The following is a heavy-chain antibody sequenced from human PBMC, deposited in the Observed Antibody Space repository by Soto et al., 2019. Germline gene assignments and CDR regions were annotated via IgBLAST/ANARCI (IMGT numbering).Heavy chain of an antibody. CDR1: GFTFSSYW. D-gene: IGHD3-10*01. Sequence: EVQLVESGGGLVQPGGSLRLSCAASGFTFSSYWMSWVRQAPGKGLEWVANIKQDGSEKYYVDSVKGRFTISRDNAKNSLYLQMNSLRAEDTAVYYRASGVRVSPHYYYYGMDVWGQGTTVTVSS. CDR2: IKQDGSEK. J-gene: IGHJ6*02. V-gene: IGHV3-7*01. CDR3: ASGVRVSPHYYYYGMDV.